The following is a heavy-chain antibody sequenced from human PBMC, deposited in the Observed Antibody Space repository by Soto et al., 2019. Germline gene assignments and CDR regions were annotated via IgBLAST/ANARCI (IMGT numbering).Heavy chain of an antibody. J-gene: IGHJ3*02. CDR3: AGGGGVGVAGSAAFDM. CDR1: GYPVTAYY. D-gene: IGHD3-3*01. Sequence: QLHLVQSGAVVKKPGASVTVSCSASGYPVTAYYMHWVRQAPGRGLEWMGGINPATGATKYTQTFQGRAIMTRDPSTSTVVMELSGLTSEDTAVFCFAGGGGVGVAGSAAFDMWGQGTLVTVSS. V-gene: IGHV1-2*02. CDR2: INPATGAT.